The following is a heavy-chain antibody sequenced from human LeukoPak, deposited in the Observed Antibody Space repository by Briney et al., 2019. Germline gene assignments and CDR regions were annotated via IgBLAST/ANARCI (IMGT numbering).Heavy chain of an antibody. D-gene: IGHD6-13*01. Sequence: PGRSLRLSCAASGFTFSSYGMHWVRQAPGKGLEWVAVIWYDGSNKYYADSVKGRFTISRDNSKNTLYLQMNSLRAEDTAVYYCARDEPIIAAAVYWGQGTLVTVSS. J-gene: IGHJ4*02. CDR3: ARDEPIIAAAVY. CDR2: IWYDGSNK. V-gene: IGHV3-33*01. CDR1: GFTFSSYG.